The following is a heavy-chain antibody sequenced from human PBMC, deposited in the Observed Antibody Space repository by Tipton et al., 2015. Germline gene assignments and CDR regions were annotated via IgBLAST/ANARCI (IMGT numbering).Heavy chain of an antibody. Sequence: TLSLTCTVSGGSISGSSRYWGWIRQPPGKGLEWVGSIYYTGSTYYNPSLKSRVTISVDTSKNQFSLKLSSVTAADTAVYYCARPSSGHAFDIWGQGTMATVSS. CDR1: GGSISGSSRY. CDR2: IYYTGST. CDR3: ARPSSGHAFDI. V-gene: IGHV4-39*01. D-gene: IGHD1-14*01. J-gene: IGHJ3*02.